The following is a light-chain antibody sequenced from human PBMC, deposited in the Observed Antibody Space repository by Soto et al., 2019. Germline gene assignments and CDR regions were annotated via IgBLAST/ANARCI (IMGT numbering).Light chain of an antibody. CDR1: QSISSW. J-gene: IGKJ1*01. CDR2: KAS. CDR3: QQYNSYVT. V-gene: IGKV1-5*03. Sequence: DIQMTQSPSTLSASVGDRVTITCRASQSISSWLAWYQQKPGKAPKLLIYKASSLESGVPSRLRGSGSGTVFTLTNSSLHTDDFASYYWQQYNSYVTFGQGTKVEIK.